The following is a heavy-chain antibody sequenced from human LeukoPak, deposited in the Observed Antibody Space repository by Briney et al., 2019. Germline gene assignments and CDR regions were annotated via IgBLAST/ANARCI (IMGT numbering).Heavy chain of an antibody. D-gene: IGHD3-10*01. CDR1: GFPFRNYS. CDR2: ISASGRTT. V-gene: IGHV3-23*01. Sequence: GGSLRLSCTTSGFPFRNYSMNWVRQAPGRGLQWVSAISASGRTTKYADPVKGRFTISRDNSRNTLYLHIDSLRPDDMALYFCAKDDAGFGEDFDSWGQGTLVIVSS. CDR3: AKDDAGFGEDFDS. J-gene: IGHJ4*02.